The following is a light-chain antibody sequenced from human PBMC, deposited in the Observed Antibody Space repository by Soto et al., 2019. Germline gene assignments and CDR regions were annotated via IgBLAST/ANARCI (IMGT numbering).Light chain of an antibody. Sequence: QSALTQPASVSGSPGQSITISCTGTSSDVGGYNYVSWYQQHPGKAPKLMIYEVSNRPSGVSDRFSGSRSGNTASLTISGFQAEDESDYYCISYTSSSTWVFGGGTKVTVL. CDR1: SSDVGGYNY. CDR2: EVS. V-gene: IGLV2-14*01. CDR3: ISYTSSSTWV. J-gene: IGLJ3*02.